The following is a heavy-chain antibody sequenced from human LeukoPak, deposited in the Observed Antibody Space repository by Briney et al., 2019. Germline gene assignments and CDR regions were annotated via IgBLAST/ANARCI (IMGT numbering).Heavy chain of an antibody. V-gene: IGHV4-61*02. J-gene: IGHJ4*02. D-gene: IGHD2-8*02. CDR1: GGSISGGSYY. CDR2: IYTSGST. CDR3: ARVTTGGDVDY. Sequence: SQTLSLTCTVSGGSISGGSYYWSWIRQPAGKGLEWIGRIYTSGSTNYNPSLKSRVTISVDTSKNQFSLKLSSVTAADTAVYYCARVTTGGDVDYWGQGTLVTVSS.